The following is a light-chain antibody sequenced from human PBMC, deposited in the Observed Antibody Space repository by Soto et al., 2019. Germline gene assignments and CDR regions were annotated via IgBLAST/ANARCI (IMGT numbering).Light chain of an antibody. V-gene: IGLV2-14*01. CDR3: SSYTSSSTLV. CDR2: EVG. J-gene: IGLJ3*02. CDR1: SSDVCGYQY. Sequence: QSALTQPASVSGSPGQSITISCSGTSSDVCGYQYVAWYQQHPGKAPKLMIYEVGNRPSGVAQRFSGSKSGNTASRSIFGLQADDEDDYYSSSYTSSSTLVFGGGTKVTVL.